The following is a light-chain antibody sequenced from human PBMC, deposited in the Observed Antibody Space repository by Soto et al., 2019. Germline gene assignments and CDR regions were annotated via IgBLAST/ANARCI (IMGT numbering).Light chain of an antibody. J-gene: IGKJ5*01. CDR2: DAS. CDR3: QQRASWPIT. V-gene: IGKV3-11*01. Sequence: ESVLTQSPATLSLSPGERATLSCRASQSVRNDLAWYQQKPGQPPRLLIYDASNRATGIPARFSGSGSGTDFTLTISSLDPEDFAIYYCQQRASWPITFGQGTRLEIK. CDR1: QSVRND.